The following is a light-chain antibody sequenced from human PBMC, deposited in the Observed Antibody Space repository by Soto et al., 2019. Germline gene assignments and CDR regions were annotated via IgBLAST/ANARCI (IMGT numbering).Light chain of an antibody. CDR3: AAWDDRLSGVV. V-gene: IGLV1-47*01. J-gene: IGLJ3*02. CDR1: SSNIGSNY. Sequence: QSVLTQPPSASGTPGQGVTMSGSGSSSNIGSNYVYWYQRLPGSSPKLLIYSNNQRPSGVPDRFSGSKSGTSASLAISGLRSDDEADYYCAAWDDRLSGVVFGGGTKLTVL. CDR2: SNN.